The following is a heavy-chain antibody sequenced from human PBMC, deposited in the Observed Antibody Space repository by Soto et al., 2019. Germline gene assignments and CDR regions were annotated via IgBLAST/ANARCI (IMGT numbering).Heavy chain of an antibody. CDR3: ARVPIIAAVNWFDP. D-gene: IGHD6-13*01. CDR1: GFTFSDFY. Sequence: GGSLRLSCAASGFTFSDFYMNWVRQAPGKGLEWVSSISSSSSYIYYADSVKGRFTISRDNAKNSLYLQMNSLRAEDTAVYYCARVPIIAAVNWFDPWGQGTLVTVSS. CDR2: ISSSSSYI. V-gene: IGHV3-21*01. J-gene: IGHJ5*02.